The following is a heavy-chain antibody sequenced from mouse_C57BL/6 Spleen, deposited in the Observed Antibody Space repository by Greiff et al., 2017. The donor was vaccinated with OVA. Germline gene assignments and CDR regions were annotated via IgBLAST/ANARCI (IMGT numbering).Heavy chain of an antibody. D-gene: IGHD1-1*01. CDR3: ARKVADYYAMDY. CDR1: GYTFTSYG. J-gene: IGHJ4*01. CDR2: IYPRSGNT. V-gene: IGHV1-81*01. Sequence: QVQLKQSGAELARPGASVKLSCKASGYTFTSYGISWVKQRTGQGLEWIGEIYPRSGNTYYNEKFKGKATLTADKSSSTAYMELRSLTSEDSAVYFCARKVADYYAMDYWGQGTSVTVSS.